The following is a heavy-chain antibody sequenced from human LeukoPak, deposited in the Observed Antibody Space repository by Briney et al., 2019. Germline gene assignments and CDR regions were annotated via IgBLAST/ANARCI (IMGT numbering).Heavy chain of an antibody. CDR2: INEDGSDK. D-gene: IGHD5-24*01. Sequence: GGSLRLSCAASGFMFTDSWMAWVRQAPGKGLEWLANINEDGSDKNYVVALKGRFTISRDNAEKSLYLQMNSLRAEDTAIYYCAKDHGFKINYFDYWGQGTLVTVSS. V-gene: IGHV3-7*01. J-gene: IGHJ4*02. CDR1: GFMFTDSW. CDR3: AKDHGFKINYFDY.